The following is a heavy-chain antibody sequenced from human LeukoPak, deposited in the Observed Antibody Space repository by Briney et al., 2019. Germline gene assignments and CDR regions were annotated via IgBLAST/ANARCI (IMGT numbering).Heavy chain of an antibody. Sequence: PSETLSLTCTVSGYSISSGYYWGWIRQPPGKGLEWIGSVYHSGTPYYNPSLKSRVTISVDTSKNQFSLKLSSVTAADTAMYYCAKSNGYGLIDYWGQGTLVTVSS. CDR1: GYSISSGYY. CDR3: AKSNGYGLIDY. V-gene: IGHV4-38-2*02. J-gene: IGHJ4*02. D-gene: IGHD5-12*01. CDR2: VYHSGTP.